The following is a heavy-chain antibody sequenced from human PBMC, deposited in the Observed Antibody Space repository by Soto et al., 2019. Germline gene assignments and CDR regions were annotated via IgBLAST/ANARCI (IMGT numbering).Heavy chain of an antibody. CDR1: GFTFTSSA. Sequence: QMPLVQSGPEVKKPGTSVKVSCKASGFTFTSSAVQWVRQARGQRLEWIGWIVVGSGNTNYAQKFQERVTITRDMSTSTAYMELSSLRSEDTAVYYCAAVPSAVTTDYYDSSGYLSFDYWGQGTLVTVSS. CDR2: IVVGSGNT. V-gene: IGHV1-58*01. D-gene: IGHD3-22*01. J-gene: IGHJ4*02. CDR3: AAVPSAVTTDYYDSSGYLSFDY.